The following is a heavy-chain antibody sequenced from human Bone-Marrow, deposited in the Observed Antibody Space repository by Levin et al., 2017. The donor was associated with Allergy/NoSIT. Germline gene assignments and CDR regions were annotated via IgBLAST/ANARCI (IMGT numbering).Heavy chain of an antibody. J-gene: IGHJ3*01. CDR2: ISSSGLDI. Sequence: LSLTCAASGFTFKFYEMSWVRQAPGKGLEWVAYISSSGLDIYYADSVKGRFTISRDNADNEVYLHLNSLRAEDTATYFCARALRFNAFDVWGQGTTVTVSS. CDR3: ARALRFNAFDV. CDR1: GFTFKFYE. V-gene: IGHV3-48*03. D-gene: IGHD5/OR15-5a*01.